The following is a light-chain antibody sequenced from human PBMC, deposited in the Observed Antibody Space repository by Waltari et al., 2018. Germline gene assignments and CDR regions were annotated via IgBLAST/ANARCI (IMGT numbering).Light chain of an antibody. CDR2: GVS. Sequence: IVLTQSPGTLSLSPGERATLSCRASQSVGGTLAWYQQKPGQAPRLLMYGVSIRAPGTPDRFSGTGSGTDFSLTISRLEPEDFAVYYCQHYVRLPATFGQGTKVEIK. CDR3: QHYVRLPAT. CDR1: QSVGGT. J-gene: IGKJ1*01. V-gene: IGKV3-20*01.